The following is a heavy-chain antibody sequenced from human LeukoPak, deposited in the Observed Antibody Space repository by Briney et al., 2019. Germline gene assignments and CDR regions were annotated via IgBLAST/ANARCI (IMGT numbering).Heavy chain of an antibody. J-gene: IGHJ6*03. CDR3: ARSAGHCSNGICFTDYYMDV. Sequence: ASVKVSCKASGYTFTGYYMHWVRQAPGQGLEWMGWINPNSGGTNSAQKFQGRVTMTRDTSISTAYMDLSSVTSDDTAVYFCARSAGHCSNGICFTDYYMDVWGRGTTVTVSS. D-gene: IGHD2-8*01. V-gene: IGHV1-2*02. CDR2: INPNSGGT. CDR1: GYTFTGYY.